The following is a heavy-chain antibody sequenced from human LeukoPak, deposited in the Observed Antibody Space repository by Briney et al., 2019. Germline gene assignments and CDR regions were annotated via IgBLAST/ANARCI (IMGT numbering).Heavy chain of an antibody. J-gene: IGHJ3*02. Sequence: GGSLRLSCAASGFTFSSYYMNWVRQARGKGLEWVSSIHSSDSYINYADSVRGRFTISRDNAKSSLYLQMNSLRAEDTAVYYCARGVLGYGRNDAFDIWGQGTMVTVSS. D-gene: IGHD4-23*01. V-gene: IGHV3-21*01. CDR1: GFTFSSYY. CDR3: ARGVLGYGRNDAFDI. CDR2: IHSSDSYI.